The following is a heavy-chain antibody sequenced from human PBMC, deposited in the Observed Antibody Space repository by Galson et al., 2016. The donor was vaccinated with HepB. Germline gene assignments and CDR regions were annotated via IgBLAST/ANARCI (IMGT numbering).Heavy chain of an antibody. CDR1: GFSFNNYG. Sequence: SLRLSCAASGFSFNNYGMSWVRQTSGKRLEWVSGISASGGDTRYADSVKGRFTISRDDPKNTPYLQMNSLRAEDTAVYYCARDTRPYSNLRHGMDVWGQGTTVTVSS. CDR3: ARDTRPYSNLRHGMDV. V-gene: IGHV3-23*01. J-gene: IGHJ6*02. D-gene: IGHD4-11*01. CDR2: ISASGGDT.